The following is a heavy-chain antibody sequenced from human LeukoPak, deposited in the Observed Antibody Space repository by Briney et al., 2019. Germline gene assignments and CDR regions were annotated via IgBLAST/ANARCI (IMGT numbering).Heavy chain of an antibody. J-gene: IGHJ4*02. D-gene: IGHD2-21*02. CDR2: IYYSGST. CDR1: GGSISSSSYY. CDR3: ARYGGDAYYFDY. Sequence: PSETLSLTCTVSGGSISSSSYYWGWIRQPPGKGLEWIGSIYYSGSTYYNPSLKSRVTISVDTSKNQFSLKLSSVTAADTAVYYCARYGGDAYYFDYWGQGTLVTVSS. V-gene: IGHV4-39*07.